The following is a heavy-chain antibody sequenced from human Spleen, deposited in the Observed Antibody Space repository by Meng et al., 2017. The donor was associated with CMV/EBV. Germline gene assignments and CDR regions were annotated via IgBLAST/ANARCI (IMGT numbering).Heavy chain of an antibody. CDR2: ISYDGSNK. CDR3: ARDEQLAPFDY. D-gene: IGHD6-13*01. V-gene: IGHV3-30-3*01. CDR1: GFTFSSYA. Sequence: QVQLVGSGGGVVQPGRSLRLSCAASGFTFSSYAMHWVRQAPGKGLEWVAVISYDGSNKYYADSVKGRFTISRDNSKNTLYLQMNSLRAEDTAVYYCARDEQLAPFDYWGQGTLVTVSS. J-gene: IGHJ4*02.